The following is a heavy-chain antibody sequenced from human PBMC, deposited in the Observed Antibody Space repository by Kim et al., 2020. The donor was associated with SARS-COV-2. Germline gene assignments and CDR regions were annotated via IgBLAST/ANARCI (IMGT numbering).Heavy chain of an antibody. Sequence: HKSRVPISVDTAKNQFSLKLSSVTAADTAVYYCARMPDGIWEERYYFDYWGQGTLVTVSS. J-gene: IGHJ4*02. D-gene: IGHD1-1*01. V-gene: IGHV4-59*01. CDR3: ARMPDGIWEERYYFDY.